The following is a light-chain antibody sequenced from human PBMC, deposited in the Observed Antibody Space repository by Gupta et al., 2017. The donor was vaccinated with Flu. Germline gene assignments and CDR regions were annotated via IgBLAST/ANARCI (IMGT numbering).Light chain of an antibody. CDR3: QQAKSYPYT. J-gene: IGKJ2*01. Sequence: PSTLSASVGDRVTISCRASRTIIDFLAWYQQKPGKAPSLLIYRASTLEGGVPARFSGSGSETDFTLTINSLQPDDFATYYCQQAKSYPYTFGQGTKLEIK. CDR2: RAS. V-gene: IGKV1-5*03. CDR1: RTIIDF.